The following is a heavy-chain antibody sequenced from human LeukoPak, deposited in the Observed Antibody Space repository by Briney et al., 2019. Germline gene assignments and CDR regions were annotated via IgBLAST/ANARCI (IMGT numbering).Heavy chain of an antibody. J-gene: IGHJ5*02. CDR1: GYTFTAYY. CDR2: INRNSNGT. V-gene: IGHV1-2*02. D-gene: IGHD3-22*01. CDR3: ARGVGVDSLRRLDP. Sequence: ASLRLSCTPSGYTFTAYYINWVRQAPGKGLEWISSINRNSNGTYYAQTFQGRVTMTRDTSISTVYMELSRLTYDDTAVYYCARGVGVDSLRRLDPWGQGTLVSVSS.